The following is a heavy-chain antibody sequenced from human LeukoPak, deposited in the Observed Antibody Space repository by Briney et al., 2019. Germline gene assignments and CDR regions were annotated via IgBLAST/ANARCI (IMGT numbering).Heavy chain of an antibody. CDR1: GGSISSGGYY. CDR2: IYHSGST. J-gene: IGHJ3*02. Sequence: SQTLSLTCTVSGGSISSGGYYWSWIRQPPGKGLECIGYIYHSGSTNYNPSLKSRVTISVDTSKNQFSLKLSSVTAADTAVYYCARHPLSYYYDSSGSGGAYAFDIWGQGTMVTVSS. D-gene: IGHD3-22*01. V-gene: IGHV4-30-2*01. CDR3: ARHPLSYYYDSSGSGGAYAFDI.